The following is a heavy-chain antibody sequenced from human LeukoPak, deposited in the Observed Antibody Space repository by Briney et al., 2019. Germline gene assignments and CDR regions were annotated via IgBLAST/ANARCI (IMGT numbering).Heavy chain of an antibody. Sequence: GASVKVSCKASGYTFTSYGISWVRQAPGQGLEWMGWISAYNGNTNYAQKLQGRVTMTTDTSTSTAYMELRSLRSDDTAVYYCARINGDYSQYYMDVWGKGTTVTVSS. J-gene: IGHJ6*03. CDR2: ISAYNGNT. D-gene: IGHD7-27*01. CDR1: GYTFTSYG. CDR3: ARINGDYSQYYMDV. V-gene: IGHV1-18*01.